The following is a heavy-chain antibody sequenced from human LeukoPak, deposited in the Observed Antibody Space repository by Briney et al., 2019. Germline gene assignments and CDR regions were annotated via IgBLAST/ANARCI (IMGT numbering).Heavy chain of an antibody. CDR3: ATMTTVTNMFDY. D-gene: IGHD4-11*01. Sequence: PSETLSLTCTVYGGSFSGYYWSRIRQPPGKGLEWIGEINHSGSTKYSPSLKSRATISVDTSKNQFSLKLSSVTAADTAVYYCATMTTVTNMFDYWGQGTLVTVSS. V-gene: IGHV4-34*01. CDR2: INHSGST. J-gene: IGHJ4*02. CDR1: GGSFSGYY.